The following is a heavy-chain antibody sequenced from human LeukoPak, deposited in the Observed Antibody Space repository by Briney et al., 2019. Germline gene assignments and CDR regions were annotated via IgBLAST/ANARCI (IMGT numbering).Heavy chain of an antibody. D-gene: IGHD4-17*01. CDR2: ISYDGSNK. Sequence: GRSLRLSCAASGFTFSSYAMHWVRRAPGKGLEWVAVISYDGSNKYYADSVKGRFTISRDNSKNTLYLQMNSLRAEDTAVYYCARDRRAYGDYYFDYWGQGTLVTVSS. V-gene: IGHV3-30*01. J-gene: IGHJ4*02. CDR3: ARDRRAYGDYYFDY. CDR1: GFTFSSYA.